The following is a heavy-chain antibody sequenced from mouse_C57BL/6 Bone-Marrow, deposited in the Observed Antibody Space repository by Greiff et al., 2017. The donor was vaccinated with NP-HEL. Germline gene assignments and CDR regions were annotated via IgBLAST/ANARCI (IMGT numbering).Heavy chain of an antibody. D-gene: IGHD1-1*01. J-gene: IGHJ4*01. Sequence: EVKLQESGGGLAQPKGSLKLSCAASGFSFNTYAMNWVRQAPGKGLEWVARIRSKSNNYATYYADSVKDRFTISRDDSESMLYLQMNNLKTEDTAMYYCVRRGYGSSYYAMDDWGQGTSVTVSS. CDR2: IRSKSNNYAT. V-gene: IGHV10-1*01. CDR3: VRRGYGSSYYAMDD. CDR1: GFSFNTYA.